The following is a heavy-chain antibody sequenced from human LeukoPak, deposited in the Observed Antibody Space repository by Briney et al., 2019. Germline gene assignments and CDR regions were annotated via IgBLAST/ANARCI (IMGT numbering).Heavy chain of an antibody. CDR1: GGSFSGYY. Sequence: PSETLSLTCAVYGGSFSGYYWSWIRQPPGKGLEWIGEINHSGSTNYNPSLKSRVTISVDTSKNQFSLKLSSVTAADTAVYYCARGAYDYVRGSYRPPTRFDPWGQGTLVTVSS. V-gene: IGHV4-34*01. CDR2: INHSGST. CDR3: ARGAYDYVRGSYRPPTRFDP. J-gene: IGHJ5*02. D-gene: IGHD3-16*02.